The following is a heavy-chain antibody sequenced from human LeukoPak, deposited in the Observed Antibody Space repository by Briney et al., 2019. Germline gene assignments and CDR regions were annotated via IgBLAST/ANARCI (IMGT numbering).Heavy chain of an antibody. V-gene: IGHV3-23*01. Sequence: PGGSLRLSCVGSGFTFSSHAMSWVRQAREKGLEWVSGIYESGQTTHYADSVKGRFSISRDNSKNTLYLQMDSLRGEDTAIYYCAKDYRIGYSDHFDYWGQGALVTVSS. CDR3: AKDYRIGYSDHFDY. J-gene: IGHJ4*02. CDR1: GFTFSSHA. D-gene: IGHD2-21*01. CDR2: IYESGQTT.